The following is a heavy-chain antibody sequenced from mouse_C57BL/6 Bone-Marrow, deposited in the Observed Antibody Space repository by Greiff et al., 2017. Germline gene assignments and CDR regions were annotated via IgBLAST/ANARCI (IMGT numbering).Heavy chain of an antibody. D-gene: IGHD2-3*01. CDR3: SRSDGYFSYWYFDV. CDR2: IDPSDSET. CDR1: GYTFTSYW. J-gene: IGHJ1*03. V-gene: IGHV1-52*01. Sequence: QVQLQQPGAELVRPGSSVKLSCKASGYTFTSYWMHWVKQRPIQDLEWIGNIDPSDSETHYNQKFKDKATLTVDKSSSTAYMQLSSLTSEDSAVYSCSRSDGYFSYWYFDVWGTGTTVTVSS.